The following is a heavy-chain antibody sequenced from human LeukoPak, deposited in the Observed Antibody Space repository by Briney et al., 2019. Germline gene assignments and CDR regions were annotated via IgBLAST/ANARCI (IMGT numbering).Heavy chain of an antibody. Sequence: ASVKVSCKASGGTFRSAAMSWVRQAPGQGLEWVGHIILMFGTTTYAQKFQGRVTITADESTRTVHVELNSLTSDDTAIYYCTRDEHKGSATFNYWGQGTLVIVSS. V-gene: IGHV1-69*13. CDR1: GGTFRSAA. CDR3: TRDEHKGSATFNY. J-gene: IGHJ4*02. D-gene: IGHD3-10*01. CDR2: IILMFGTT.